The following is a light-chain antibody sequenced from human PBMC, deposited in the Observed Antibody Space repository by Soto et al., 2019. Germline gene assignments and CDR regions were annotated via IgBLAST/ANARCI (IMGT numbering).Light chain of an antibody. CDR1: QSVGSY. J-gene: IGKJ3*01. V-gene: IGKV3-11*01. CDR3: QQRSNWPGT. Sequence: EIVLIQSPATLSLSPGERATLSCRASQSVGSYLAWYQQKPGQGPSLLIYGTSTRAGGVPARFSGGGSGTDFTLTINSLEPEDFAVYYCQQRSNWPGTFGPGTKVDIK. CDR2: GTS.